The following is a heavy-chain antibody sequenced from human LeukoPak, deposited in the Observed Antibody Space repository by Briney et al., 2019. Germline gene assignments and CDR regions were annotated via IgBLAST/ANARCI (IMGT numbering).Heavy chain of an antibody. CDR3: ARGRYSSALGFDY. CDR2: ISSSSSYI. Sequence: GGSLRLSSAASGFTFSSYSMNWVRQAPGKGLEWVSSISSSSSYIYYADSVKGRFTISRDNAKNSLYLQMNSLRAEDTAVYYCARGRYSSALGFDYWGQGTLVTVSS. D-gene: IGHD6-19*01. CDR1: GFTFSSYS. J-gene: IGHJ4*02. V-gene: IGHV3-21*01.